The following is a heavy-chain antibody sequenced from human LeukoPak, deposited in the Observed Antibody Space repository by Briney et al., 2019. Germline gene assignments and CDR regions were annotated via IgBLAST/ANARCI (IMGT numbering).Heavy chain of an antibody. D-gene: IGHD3-22*01. J-gene: IGHJ3*02. Sequence: GGSLRLSCAASGFTFSSYSMNWVRQAPGKGLEWVSSISSSSSYIYYADSVKGRFTISRDNAKNSLYLQMNSLRAEDTAVYYCVRDYDSSGYTGAFDIWGQGTMVTVSS. V-gene: IGHV3-21*01. CDR1: GFTFSSYS. CDR2: ISSSSSYI. CDR3: VRDYDSSGYTGAFDI.